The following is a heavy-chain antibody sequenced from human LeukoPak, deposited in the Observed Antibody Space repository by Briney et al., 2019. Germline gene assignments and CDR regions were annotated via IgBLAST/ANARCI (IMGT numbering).Heavy chain of an antibody. CDR3: AREGEPEHVDSYYYYYYMDV. V-gene: IGHV1-2*02. D-gene: IGHD5-12*01. CDR1: GYTFTGYY. Sequence: EASVKVSCKASGYTFTGYYMHWVRQAPGRGLEWMGWINPNSGGTNYAQKFQGRVTMTRDTSISTAYMELSRLRSDDTAVYYCAREGEPEHVDSYYYYYYMDVWGKGTTVTVSS. J-gene: IGHJ6*03. CDR2: INPNSGGT.